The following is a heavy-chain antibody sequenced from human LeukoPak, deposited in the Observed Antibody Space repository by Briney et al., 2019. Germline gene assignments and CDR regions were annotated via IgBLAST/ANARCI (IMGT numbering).Heavy chain of an antibody. D-gene: IGHD5-12*01. CDR3: AKERRDGYHVDY. J-gene: IGHJ4*02. V-gene: IGHV3-23*01. CDR1: GFTFSSYA. CDR2: ISGSGGST. Sequence: GGSLRLSCAASGFTFSSYAMRGGRQAPGRGLGWVSAISGSGGSTYYADPVRGRFPISRDNAKNTLYLQMNSRRAEDTAVYYCAKERRDGYHVDYWGQGTLVTVSS.